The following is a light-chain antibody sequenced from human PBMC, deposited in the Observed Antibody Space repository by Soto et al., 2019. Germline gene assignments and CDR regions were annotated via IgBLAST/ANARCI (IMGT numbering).Light chain of an antibody. Sequence: QAVVTQPPSASGTPGQRVTISCSGSTSNIGSNTVNWYHHLPGTAPKLLIYSHNQRPSGVPDRFSGSRSGTSASLAISGLQSDDEADYYCAAWDDILNGVVFGGGTKVTVL. J-gene: IGLJ2*01. V-gene: IGLV1-44*01. CDR3: AAWDDILNGVV. CDR2: SHN. CDR1: TSNIGSNT.